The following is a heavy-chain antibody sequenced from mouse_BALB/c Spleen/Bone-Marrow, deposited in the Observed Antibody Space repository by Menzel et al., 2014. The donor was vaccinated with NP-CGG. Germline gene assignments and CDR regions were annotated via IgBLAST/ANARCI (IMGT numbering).Heavy chain of an antibody. V-gene: IGHV14-3*02. CDR3: AREDYGNSYAMDY. Sequence: VQLQQSGAELVKPGASVKLSCTASGFNIKDIYMHWVKQRPEQGLEWIGRIDPANGNTKYDPKFQGKATITADTSSNAAYLQLSSLTSEDTAVYYCAREDYGNSYAMDYWGQGTSVTVSS. CDR2: IDPANGNT. CDR1: GFNIKDIY. D-gene: IGHD2-1*01. J-gene: IGHJ4*01.